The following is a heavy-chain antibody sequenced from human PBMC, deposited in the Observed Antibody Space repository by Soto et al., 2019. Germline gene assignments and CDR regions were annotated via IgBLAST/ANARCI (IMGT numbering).Heavy chain of an antibody. V-gene: IGHV2-26*01. CDR3: ARTHHRWLVRHWFDP. CDR1: GGSISSGDYY. CDR2: IFSNDEK. J-gene: IGHJ5*02. Sequence: KPSETLSLTCTVSGGSISSGDYYWSWIRQPPGKGLEWLAHIFSNDEKSYSTSLKSRLTISKDTSKSQVVLTMTNMDPVDTATYYCARTHHRWLVRHWFDPWGQGTLVTVSS. D-gene: IGHD6-19*01.